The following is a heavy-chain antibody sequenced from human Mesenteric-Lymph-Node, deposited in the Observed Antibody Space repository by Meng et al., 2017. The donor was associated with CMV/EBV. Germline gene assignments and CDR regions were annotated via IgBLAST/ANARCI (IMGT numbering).Heavy chain of an antibody. Sequence: GESLKISCAVSGSTFSSFAMSWVRQAPGKGLEWVSAISGSGRSTYYADSVKGRFTISRDNSKNTLYLQMNSLRAEDTAVYYCARDPRYSYGYVAFYGMDVWGQGTTVTVSS. D-gene: IGHD5-18*01. CDR2: ISGSGRST. V-gene: IGHV3-23*01. CDR3: ARDPRYSYGYVAFYGMDV. J-gene: IGHJ6*02. CDR1: GSTFSSFA.